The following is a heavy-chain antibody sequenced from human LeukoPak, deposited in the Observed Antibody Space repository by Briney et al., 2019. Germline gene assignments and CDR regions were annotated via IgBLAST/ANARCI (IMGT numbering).Heavy chain of an antibody. CDR1: GFTFNSYI. V-gene: IGHV3-21*01. CDR3: ARELMGEKWLDAFDI. CDR2: ISSSSSYI. D-gene: IGHD3-16*01. Sequence: GGSLRLSCAASGFTFNSYIINWVREAPGKGLEGGSSISSSSSYIYYADSAKRRFTISRDNAKNSLYLQMNSLRAEDTAVYSCARELMGEKWLDAFDIWGQGTMATVSS. J-gene: IGHJ3*02.